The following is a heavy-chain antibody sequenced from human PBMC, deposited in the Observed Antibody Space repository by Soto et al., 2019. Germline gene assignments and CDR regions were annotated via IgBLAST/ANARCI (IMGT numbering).Heavy chain of an antibody. CDR2: IYYSGST. V-gene: IGHV4-59*01. J-gene: IGHJ5*02. CDR1: GGSISSYY. Sequence: SETLSLTCTVSGGSISSYYWSWIRQPPGKGLEWIGYIYYSGSTNYNPSLKSRVTISVDTSKNQFSLKPSSVTAADTAVYYCARAARSNWFDPWGQGTLVTVSS. D-gene: IGHD6-6*01. CDR3: ARAARSNWFDP.